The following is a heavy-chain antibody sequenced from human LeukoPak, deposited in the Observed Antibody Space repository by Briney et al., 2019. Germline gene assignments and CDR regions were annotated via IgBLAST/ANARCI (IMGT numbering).Heavy chain of an antibody. J-gene: IGHJ4*02. V-gene: IGHV1-2*02. D-gene: IGHD3-22*01. Sequence: ASVKVSCKDSGYTFTDYYIYSVRQAPGQRLEWMVWINPNSGGTNYPQKFQCRVTMTRDTSISTAYMVRSRLRSDDTAVYYCAVDVGITMIDYWGQGTLVTVSS. CDR3: AVDVGITMIDY. CDR2: INPNSGGT. CDR1: GYTFTDYY.